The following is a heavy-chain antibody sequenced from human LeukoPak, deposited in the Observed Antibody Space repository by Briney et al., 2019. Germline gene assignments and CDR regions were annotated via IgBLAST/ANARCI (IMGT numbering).Heavy chain of an antibody. Sequence: GGSLRLSCAASGFTFSRYWMHWVRQAPGKGLVWVSHINTDGSSTTYADSVKGRFTISRDNAKNTLYLQMNGLRAEDTAVYYCARAYGGNPSYYYYYMDVWGKGTTVTVSS. CDR1: GFTFSRYW. CDR3: ARAYGGNPSYYYYYMDV. J-gene: IGHJ6*03. V-gene: IGHV3-74*01. CDR2: INTDGSST. D-gene: IGHD4-23*01.